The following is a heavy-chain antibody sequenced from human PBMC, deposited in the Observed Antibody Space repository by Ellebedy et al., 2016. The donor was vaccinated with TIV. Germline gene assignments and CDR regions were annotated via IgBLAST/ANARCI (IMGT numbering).Heavy chain of an antibody. CDR2: ITTNTGDP. CDR3: SRELLIGFTGTDAFDI. Sequence: AASAKVSCKASGYSLSSSALNWVRQAPGQGLEWMGWITTNTGDPTYAQGFRGRFVFSLDTSVSTAYLQIHDLQVEDTAIYYCSRELLIGFTGTDAFDIWGQGTMVTVSS. J-gene: IGHJ3*02. CDR1: GYSLSSSA. D-gene: IGHD1-1*01. V-gene: IGHV7-4-1*01.